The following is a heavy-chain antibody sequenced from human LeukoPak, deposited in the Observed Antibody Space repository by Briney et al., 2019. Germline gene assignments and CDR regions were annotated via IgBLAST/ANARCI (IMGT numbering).Heavy chain of an antibody. J-gene: IGHJ4*02. CDR2: INHSGST. D-gene: IGHD1-14*01. Sequence: SETLSLTCAVYGESFSGYYWRWIRQPPGKGLEWIGEINHSGSTNYNPSLKSRLTISVDTSKNHLSLKLSSVTAADTAVYYCARVLSASESLYYFDYWGQGTLVTVSS. V-gene: IGHV4-34*01. CDR3: ARVLSASESLYYFDY. CDR1: GESFSGYY.